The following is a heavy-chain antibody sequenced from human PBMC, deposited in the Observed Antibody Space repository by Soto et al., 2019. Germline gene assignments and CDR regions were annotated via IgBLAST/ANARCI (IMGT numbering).Heavy chain of an antibody. J-gene: IGHJ4*01. D-gene: IGHD3-16*01. Sequence: EVQLVETGGGLIQPGGSLRLSCAASGITVSSNYMSWVRQAPGKGLEWVSVIYRSGSTYYADSVKGRFTISRDNSKNTVKLQMNSLRAEDTAVYYCARVREFDGFGEITYFDYWCLGTLVTVSS. CDR2: IYRSGST. CDR1: GITVSSNY. V-gene: IGHV3-53*02. CDR3: ARVREFDGFGEITYFDY.